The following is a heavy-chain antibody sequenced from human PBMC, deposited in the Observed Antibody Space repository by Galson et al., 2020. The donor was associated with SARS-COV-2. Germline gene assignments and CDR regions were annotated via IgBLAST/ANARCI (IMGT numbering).Heavy chain of an antibody. V-gene: IGHV4-59*01. Sequence: SETLSLTCTVSGGSISSYYWSWIRQPPGKGLEWIGYIYYSGSTNYNPSLKSRVTISVDTSKNQFSLKLRSETAADTAVYYCARVRTNWLSYWYFDLWGRGTLVTVSS. J-gene: IGHJ2*01. D-gene: IGHD7-27*01. CDR2: IYYSGST. CDR1: GGSISSYY. CDR3: ARVRTNWLSYWYFDL.